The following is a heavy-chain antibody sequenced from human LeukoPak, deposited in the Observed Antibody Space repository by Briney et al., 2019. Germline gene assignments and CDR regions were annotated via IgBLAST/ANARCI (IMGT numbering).Heavy chain of an antibody. Sequence: SQTLSLTCTVSGGSISSGSYYWSWIRQPAGKGLEWIGRIYTSGSTNYNPSLTSRVTISVDTSKHQFSLKLTAVTAADTAVYYCARERQQLVGYFDYWGQGTLVTVSS. V-gene: IGHV4-61*02. CDR2: IYTSGST. J-gene: IGHJ4*02. D-gene: IGHD6-13*01. CDR1: GGSISSGSYY. CDR3: ARERQQLVGYFDY.